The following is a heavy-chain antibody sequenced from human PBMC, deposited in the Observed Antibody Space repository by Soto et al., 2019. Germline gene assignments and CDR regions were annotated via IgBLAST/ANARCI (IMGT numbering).Heavy chain of an antibody. V-gene: IGHV4-34*01. CDR1: GGSFSGYY. J-gene: IGHJ4*02. D-gene: IGHD7-27*01. CDR3: ARGTGGYYFDY. Sequence: SETLSLTCAVYGGSFSGYYWSWIRQPPGKGLEWIWEINHSGSTNYNPSLKSRVTISVDTSKNQFSLKLSSVTAADTAVYYCARGTGGYYFDYWGQGTLVTVSS. CDR2: INHSGST.